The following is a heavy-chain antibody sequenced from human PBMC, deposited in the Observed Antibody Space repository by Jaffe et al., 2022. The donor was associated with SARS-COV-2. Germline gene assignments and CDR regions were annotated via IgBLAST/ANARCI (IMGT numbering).Heavy chain of an antibody. CDR1: GFPFTSYG. CDR3: ARANIRGEFYGSGTFPDI. D-gene: IGHD3-10*01. Sequence: QVQLVESGGGVVQPGRSLRLSCTTSGFPFTSYGLHWVRQAPGKGLEWVAVVSFDGAYHYYADSVRGRFTISRDNSKNMLFLEMSSLRPGDTALYYCARANIRGEFYGSGTFPDIWGQGTLVTVSS. J-gene: IGHJ3*02. V-gene: IGHV3-30*04. CDR2: VSFDGAYH.